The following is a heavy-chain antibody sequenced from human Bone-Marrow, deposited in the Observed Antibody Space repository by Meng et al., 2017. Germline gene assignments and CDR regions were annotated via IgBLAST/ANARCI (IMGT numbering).Heavy chain of an antibody. D-gene: IGHD6-19*01. V-gene: IGHV4-4*02. Sequence: QVTLIDPGPERVNTSAPLSLPCGVSVAPVSLGYGCTWVRQPPGKGLEWIGEFHHSGTTNYNPSLRSRVTISVDTSKNQFSLRLTSVTAADTAVYYCAASPGWWRIDSWGQGTLVTVSS. CDR3: AASPGWWRIDS. CDR1: VAPVSLGYG. CDR2: FHHSGTT. J-gene: IGHJ4*02.